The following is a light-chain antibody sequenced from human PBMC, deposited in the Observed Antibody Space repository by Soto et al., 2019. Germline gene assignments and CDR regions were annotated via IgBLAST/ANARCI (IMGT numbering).Light chain of an antibody. CDR2: KAA. V-gene: IGKV1-5*03. J-gene: IGKJ2*01. Sequence: DIQMTQSPSTLSASVGDRVTITCRASQSISIWLAWYQKKPGKAPKLLIHKAASLQSGVPSRFSDSGSGTEFTLTISSLQPDDFATYYCQQYKSYPSTFGQGTKLEIK. CDR1: QSISIW. CDR3: QQYKSYPST.